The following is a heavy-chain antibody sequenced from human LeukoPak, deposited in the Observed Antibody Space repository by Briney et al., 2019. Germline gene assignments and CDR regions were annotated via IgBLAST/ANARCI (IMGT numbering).Heavy chain of an antibody. CDR2: IIPIFGTA. V-gene: IGHV1-69*05. CDR1: GYTFTGYY. Sequence: SVKVSCKASGYTFTGYYMHWVRQAPGQGLEWMGGIIPIFGTANYAQKFQGRVTITTDESTSTAYMELSSLRSEDTAVYYCARSTGTTDYWGQGTLVTVSS. CDR3: ARSTGTTDY. D-gene: IGHD1-7*01. J-gene: IGHJ4*02.